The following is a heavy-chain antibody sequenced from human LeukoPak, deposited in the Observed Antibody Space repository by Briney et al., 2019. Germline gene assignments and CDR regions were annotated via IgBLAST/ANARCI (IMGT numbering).Heavy chain of an antibody. CDR2: ISGSGGST. V-gene: IGHV3-23*01. D-gene: IGHD3-22*01. CDR3: AKWTSYYYDSSGPNPSWFDP. J-gene: IGHJ5*02. CDR1: GFTFSSYA. Sequence: PGGSLRLSCAASGFTFSSYAMSWVRQAPGKGLEWVSAISGSGGSTYYADSVKGQFTISRDNSKNTLYLQMNSLRAEDTAVYYCAKWTSYYYDSSGPNPSWFDPWGQGTLVTVSS.